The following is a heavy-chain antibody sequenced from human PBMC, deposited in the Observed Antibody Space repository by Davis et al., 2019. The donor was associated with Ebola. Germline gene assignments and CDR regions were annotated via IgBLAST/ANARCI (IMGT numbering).Heavy chain of an antibody. Sequence: PGGSLRLSCAASGFTFSSYGMHWVRQAPGKGLEWVAVIWYDGSNKYYADSVKGRFTISRDNAKNSLYLQMNSLRAEDTAVYYCARDLRGVRSGWVDYWGQGTLVTVSS. CDR3: ARDLRGVRSGWVDY. D-gene: IGHD6-19*01. V-gene: IGHV3-33*01. CDR2: IWYDGSNK. J-gene: IGHJ4*02. CDR1: GFTFSSYG.